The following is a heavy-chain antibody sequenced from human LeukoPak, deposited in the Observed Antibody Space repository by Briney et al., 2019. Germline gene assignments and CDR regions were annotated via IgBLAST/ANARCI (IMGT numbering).Heavy chain of an antibody. J-gene: IGHJ4*02. D-gene: IGHD2-15*01. CDR2: ISNDGGST. CDR3: ARGGSFDY. CDR1: GFTFSSYA. Sequence: GGSLRLSCAASGFTFSSYAMHWVRQAPGKGLEYVSAISNDGGSTYYANSVKGRFTISRDNSKNTLYLQMGSLRAEDMAVYYCARGGSFDYWGQGILVTVSS. V-gene: IGHV3-64*01.